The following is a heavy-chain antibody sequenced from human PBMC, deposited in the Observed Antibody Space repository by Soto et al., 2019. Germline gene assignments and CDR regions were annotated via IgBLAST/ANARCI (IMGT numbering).Heavy chain of an antibody. CDR2: INHSGST. CDR3: ARAHYVWGSYRPFDY. J-gene: IGHJ4*02. V-gene: IGHV4-34*01. D-gene: IGHD3-16*02. Sequence: QVQLQQWGAGLLKPSETLSLTCAVYGGSFSGYYWSWIRQPPGKGLKWIGGINHSGSTNYNPSLRSRVPISADTTKIQFSLVLSSVTAAVTAVYYCARAHYVWGSYRPFDYWGQVTLVTVCS. CDR1: GGSFSGYY.